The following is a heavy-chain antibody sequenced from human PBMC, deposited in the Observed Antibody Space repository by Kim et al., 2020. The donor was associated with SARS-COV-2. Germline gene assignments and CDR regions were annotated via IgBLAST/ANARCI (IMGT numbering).Heavy chain of an antibody. CDR3: ATLSPSSDAFDY. V-gene: IGHV1-24*01. Sequence: IDAQKFQGRVTVTEDTSTDTAYMELSRLRSEDTAVYYCATLSPSSDAFDYWGQGTLVTVSS. D-gene: IGHD2-21*01. J-gene: IGHJ4*02.